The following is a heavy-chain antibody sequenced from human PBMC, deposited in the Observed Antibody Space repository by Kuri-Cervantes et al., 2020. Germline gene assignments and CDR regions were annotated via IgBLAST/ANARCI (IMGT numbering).Heavy chain of an antibody. Sequence: SETLSLTCAVSGDSISSGYFWGWIRQPPGKGLEWIGNIYHTGSTYYNPSLKSRVTLSVDTTKEQFSLKLKSLTPADTAVYYCAREGVVGVYYYYGMDVWGKGTTVTVSS. J-gene: IGHJ6*04. V-gene: IGHV4-38-2*02. CDR2: IYHTGST. D-gene: IGHD1-26*01. CDR1: GDSISSGYF. CDR3: AREGVVGVYYYYGMDV.